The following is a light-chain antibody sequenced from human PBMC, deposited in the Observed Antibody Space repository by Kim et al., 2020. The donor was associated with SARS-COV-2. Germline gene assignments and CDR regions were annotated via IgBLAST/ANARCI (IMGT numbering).Light chain of an antibody. V-gene: IGLV3-9*01. J-gene: IGLJ3*02. CDR2: VDS. CDR1: NIGTKN. Sequence: SYELTQPLSVSVALGQTARITCGGNNIGTKNVHWFQKKPGQAPVLVIWVDSNRPSGIPERFSGSNSGNTATLTISRAQPGDEADYYCQVWDSSTGVFGGGTQLTVL. CDR3: QVWDSSTGV.